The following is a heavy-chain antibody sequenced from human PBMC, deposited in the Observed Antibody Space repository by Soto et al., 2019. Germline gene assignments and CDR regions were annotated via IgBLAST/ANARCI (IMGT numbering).Heavy chain of an antibody. J-gene: IGHJ6*02. CDR2: IIPIFGTA. Sequence: QVQLVQSGAEVKKPGSSVKVSCKASGGTFSSYAISWVRQAPGQGLEWMGGIIPIFGTANYAQKFQGRVTLTADESTSTAYMELSSLRSEDTAVYYCTRDQPRRNWNYDSYYYYYGMDVWGQGTTVTFSS. CDR3: TRDQPRRNWNYDSYYYYYGMDV. V-gene: IGHV1-69*01. D-gene: IGHD1-7*01. CDR1: GGTFSSYA.